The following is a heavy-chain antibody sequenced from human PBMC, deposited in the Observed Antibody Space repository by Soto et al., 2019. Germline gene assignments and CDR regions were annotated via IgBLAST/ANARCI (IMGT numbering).Heavy chain of an antibody. Sequence: GGSLRLSCAASGFTVSSNYMSWVRQAPGKGLEWVSVIYSGGSTYYADSVKGRFTISRDNSKNTPYLQMNSLRAEDTAVYYCARDHGINYYDSSGYPSDYGMDVWGQGTTVTVSS. V-gene: IGHV3-53*01. CDR1: GFTVSSNY. D-gene: IGHD3-22*01. CDR2: IYSGGST. J-gene: IGHJ6*02. CDR3: ARDHGINYYDSSGYPSDYGMDV.